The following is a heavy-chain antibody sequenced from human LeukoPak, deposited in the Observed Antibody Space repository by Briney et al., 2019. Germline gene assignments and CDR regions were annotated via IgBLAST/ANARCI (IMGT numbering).Heavy chain of an antibody. V-gene: IGHV4-59*01. CDR2: IYYSGST. Sequence: SETLSLTCTVSGVSISSYYWSWIRQPPGKGLEWIGYIYYSGSTNYNPSLKSRVTISVDTSKNQFSLKLSSVTAADTAVYYCARASGGTYPDYWGQGTLVTVSS. D-gene: IGHD1-26*01. CDR1: GVSISSYY. J-gene: IGHJ4*02. CDR3: ARASGGTYPDY.